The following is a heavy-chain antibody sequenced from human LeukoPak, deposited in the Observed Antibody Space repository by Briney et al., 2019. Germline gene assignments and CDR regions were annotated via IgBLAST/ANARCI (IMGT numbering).Heavy chain of an antibody. CDR3: ARDVVAAPGTWDY. Sequence: SETLSLTCTVSGGSISSYYWSWIRQPPGKGLEWIGYIYYSGSTNYNPSLKSRVTISVDTSKNQFSLKLSSVTAADTAVYYCARDVVAAPGTWDYWGQGTLVTVSS. J-gene: IGHJ4*02. CDR2: IYYSGST. V-gene: IGHV4-59*01. D-gene: IGHD6-13*01. CDR1: GGSISSYY.